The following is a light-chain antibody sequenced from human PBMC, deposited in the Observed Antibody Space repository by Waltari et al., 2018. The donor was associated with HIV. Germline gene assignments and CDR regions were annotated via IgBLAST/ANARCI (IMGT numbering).Light chain of an antibody. CDR1: QNIRTL. CDR2: KAS. V-gene: IGKV1-5*03. CDR3: QQYEGDTRT. J-gene: IGKJ1*01. Sequence: DIQMTQSPSTLPASVGDTVTITCRASQNIRTLLAWYQQKHGRSPTLLIYKASALESEVPPRFSGTGSGTEFNLTISGLTSGDFATYYCQQYEGDTRTFGQGTAVE.